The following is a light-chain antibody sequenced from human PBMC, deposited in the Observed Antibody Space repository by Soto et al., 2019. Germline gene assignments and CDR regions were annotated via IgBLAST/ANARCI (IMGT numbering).Light chain of an antibody. CDR1: QSIRKY. V-gene: IGKV1-39*01. CDR3: QQSGDTPPWT. CDR2: AAS. Sequence: DIQITQSPSSLSASVGDRVIITCRASQSIRKYLNWYQHEPGKVPTLLIYAASSLQSGVPSRFSGSGSGTEFTLTITSLQPEDFATYYCQQSGDTPPWTFGQGTKVDIK. J-gene: IGKJ1*01.